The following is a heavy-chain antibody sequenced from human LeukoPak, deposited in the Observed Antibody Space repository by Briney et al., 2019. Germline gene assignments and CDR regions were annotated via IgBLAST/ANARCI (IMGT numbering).Heavy chain of an antibody. D-gene: IGHD3-10*01. CDR3: ARDMVRGVIT. CDR2: TRSDGSST. Sequence: GGSLRLSCAASGFTFSRYWMHWVRQAPGKGPVWVSRTRSDGSSTDYADSVKGRFTISRDNAKNTLYLQMNSLRAEDTAVYYCARDMVRGVITWGQGTLVTVSS. V-gene: IGHV3-74*01. J-gene: IGHJ5*02. CDR1: GFTFSRYW.